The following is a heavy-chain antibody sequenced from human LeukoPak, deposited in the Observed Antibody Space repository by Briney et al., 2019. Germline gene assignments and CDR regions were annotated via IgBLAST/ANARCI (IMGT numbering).Heavy chain of an antibody. CDR1: GYTFTGYY. CDR3: AIVATTRYFDY. J-gene: IGHJ4*02. Sequence: RASVKVSCKASGYTFTGYYMHWVRQAPGQGLEWTGWINPNSGGTNYAQKFQGRVTMTRDTSISTAYMELSRLRSDDTAVYYCAIVATTRYFDYWGQGTLVTVSS. V-gene: IGHV1-2*02. D-gene: IGHD5-12*01. CDR2: INPNSGGT.